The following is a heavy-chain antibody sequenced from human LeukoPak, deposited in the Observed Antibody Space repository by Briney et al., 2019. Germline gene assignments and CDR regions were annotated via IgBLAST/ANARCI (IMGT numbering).Heavy chain of an antibody. CDR2: INPSGGST. J-gene: IGHJ6*03. CDR3: AREADYGDYNPDTYYYYYMDV. D-gene: IGHD4-17*01. V-gene: IGHV1-46*01. Sequence: VASVKVSCKASGYTFTAYYIHWVRQAPGQGLEWMGIINPSGGSTSYAQKFQGRVTMTRDTSTSTVYMELSSLRSEDTAVYYCAREADYGDYNPDTYYYYYMDVWGKGTTVTISS. CDR1: GYTFTAYY.